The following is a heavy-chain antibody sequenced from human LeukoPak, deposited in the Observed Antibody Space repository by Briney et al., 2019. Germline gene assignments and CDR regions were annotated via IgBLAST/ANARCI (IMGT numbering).Heavy chain of an antibody. Sequence: SEALSLTCTVSGGSLSSGDYYCSWIRQHPGKGLGWIGYIYYSGSTYYNPSLKSRVTISLDTSKNQFSLKLSSVTAADTAVYYCARDQEDSGTDYWGQGTLVTVSS. CDR3: ARDQEDSGTDY. V-gene: IGHV4-31*03. J-gene: IGHJ4*02. D-gene: IGHD3-10*01. CDR2: IYYSGST. CDR1: GGSLSSGDYY.